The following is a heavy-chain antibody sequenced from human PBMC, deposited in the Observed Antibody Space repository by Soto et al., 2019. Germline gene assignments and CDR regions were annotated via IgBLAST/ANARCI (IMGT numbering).Heavy chain of an antibody. V-gene: IGHV3-49*03. J-gene: IGHJ5*02. CDR2: IRSKAYGGTT. D-gene: IGHD2-8*01. CDR3: TRGRWGVIVLMVYDDSNWFDP. Sequence: EVQLVESGGGLVQPGRSLRLSCTASGFTFGDYAMSWFRQAPGKGLEWVGFIRSKAYGGTTEYAASVKGRFTISRDDSKSIAYLQMNSLKTEDTAVYYCTRGRWGVIVLMVYDDSNWFDPWGQGTLVTVSS. CDR1: GFTFGDYA.